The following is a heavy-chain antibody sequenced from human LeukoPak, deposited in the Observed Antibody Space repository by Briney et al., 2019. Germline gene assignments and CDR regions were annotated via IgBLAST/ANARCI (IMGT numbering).Heavy chain of an antibody. D-gene: IGHD6-13*01. Sequence: SETLSLTCTVSGGSISSSSYYWGWIRQPPGKGLEWIGSIYYSGSTYYNPSLKSRVTISVDTSKNQFSLKLSSVTAADTAVYYCARPHTHIAAAGTGWFDPWGQGTLVTVSS. J-gene: IGHJ5*02. V-gene: IGHV4-39*01. CDR2: IYYSGST. CDR3: ARPHTHIAAAGTGWFDP. CDR1: GGSISSSSYY.